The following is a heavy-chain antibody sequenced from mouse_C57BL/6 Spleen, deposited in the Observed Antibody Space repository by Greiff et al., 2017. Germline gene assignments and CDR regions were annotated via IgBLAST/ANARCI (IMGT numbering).Heavy chain of an antibody. Sequence: QVQLQQPGAELVMPGASVKLSCKASGYTFTSYWMHWVKQRPGQGLEWIGEIDPSDSYTNYNQKFKGKSTLTVDKSSSTAYMQLSSLTSEDSAVYYCARGVSLRGFAYWGQGTLVTVSA. J-gene: IGHJ3*01. CDR3: ARGVSLRGFAY. CDR2: IDPSDSYT. V-gene: IGHV1-69*01. CDR1: GYTFTSYW. D-gene: IGHD1-1*01.